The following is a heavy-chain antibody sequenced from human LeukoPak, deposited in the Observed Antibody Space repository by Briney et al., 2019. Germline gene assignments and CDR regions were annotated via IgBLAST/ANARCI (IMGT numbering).Heavy chain of an antibody. Sequence: PGGSLRLSCVASGFTVSSNYMSWVRQAPGKGLEWVSVIYSGGSTYYADSVKGRFTISRDNSKNTLYLQMNSLRAEDTAVYYCARDRPHCSGSSCHHYYYYGMDVWGQGTTVTVSS. CDR3: ARDRPHCSGSSCHHYYYYGMDV. CDR1: GFTVSSNY. CDR2: IYSGGST. V-gene: IGHV3-53*01. D-gene: IGHD2-2*01. J-gene: IGHJ6*02.